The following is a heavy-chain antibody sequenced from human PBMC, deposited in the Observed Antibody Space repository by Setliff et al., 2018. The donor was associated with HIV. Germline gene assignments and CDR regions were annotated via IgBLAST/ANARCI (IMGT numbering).Heavy chain of an antibody. CDR3: AKDAGSYSYVHEYFQH. J-gene: IGHJ1*01. D-gene: IGHD5-18*01. CDR1: GFTLSTFS. V-gene: IGHV3-23*01. CDR2: ISSKDGST. Sequence: PGGSLRLSCAVSGFTLSTFSMSWVRQAPGKGLEWDSAISSKDGSTYYADSVRGRFTISRDNAKNSLYLQMNSLRAEDTAVYFCAKDAGSYSYVHEYFQHWGQGTLVTVSS.